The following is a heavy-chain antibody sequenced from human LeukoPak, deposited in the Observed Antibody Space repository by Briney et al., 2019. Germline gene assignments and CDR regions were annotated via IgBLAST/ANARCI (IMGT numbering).Heavy chain of an antibody. Sequence: GRSLRLSCAASTFTFDDYAMHWVRQAPGKGLEWVSGISWNSGNIGYADSVKGRFTISRDNTKHSLYLQMNSLRAEDTALYYCAQEYTGGAFDIWGQGTMVTVSS. CDR1: TFTFDDYA. D-gene: IGHD2-2*02. CDR2: ISWNSGNI. J-gene: IGHJ3*02. V-gene: IGHV3-9*01. CDR3: AQEYTGGAFDI.